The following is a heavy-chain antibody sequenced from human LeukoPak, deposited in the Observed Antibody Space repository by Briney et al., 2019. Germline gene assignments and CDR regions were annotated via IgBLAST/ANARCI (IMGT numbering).Heavy chain of an antibody. D-gene: IGHD6-6*01. CDR2: ITGSSSYI. Sequence: PGGSLRLSCAASGFTFSTYYMNWVRQAPGKGLEWVSSITGSSSYIYYTDSVKGRFTISRDNAKNSLFLQMNSLRDEDTAVYYCASGFSSSPYFDYWGQGTLVTVSS. J-gene: IGHJ4*02. V-gene: IGHV3-21*01. CDR1: GFTFSTYY. CDR3: ASGFSSSPYFDY.